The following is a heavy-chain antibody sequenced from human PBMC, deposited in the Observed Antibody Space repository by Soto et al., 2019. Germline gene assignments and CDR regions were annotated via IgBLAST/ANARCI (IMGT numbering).Heavy chain of an antibody. CDR3: ARALWFGELLPPVYYYYGMDV. Sequence: QVQLVQSGAEVKKPGASVKVSCKASGYTFTSYGISWVRQAPGQGLEWMGWISAYNGNTNYAQKLQGRVTMTTDTTTSTAYMELRSLRSDDTAVYYCARALWFGELLPPVYYYYGMDVWGQGTTVTVSS. D-gene: IGHD3-10*01. CDR2: ISAYNGNT. V-gene: IGHV1-18*01. CDR1: GYTFTSYG. J-gene: IGHJ6*02.